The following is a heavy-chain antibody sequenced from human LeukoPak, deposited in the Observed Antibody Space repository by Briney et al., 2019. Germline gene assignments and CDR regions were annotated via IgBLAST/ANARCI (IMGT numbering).Heavy chain of an antibody. D-gene: IGHD2-2*01. CDR2: IYHRGTT. J-gene: IGHJ6*03. CDR3: ALLGYCSNTGCYSEDYYYYIDV. V-gene: IGHV4-30-2*02. CDR1: GGSIGIDDYY. Sequence: PSETLSLTCTVSGGSIGIDDYYWTWIRQPPGKGLEWIGYIYHRGTTYYNPSLESRVTISVDRSKNQFSLKLSSVTAADTAVYYCALLGYCSNTGCYSEDYYYYIDVWGKGTTVTVSS.